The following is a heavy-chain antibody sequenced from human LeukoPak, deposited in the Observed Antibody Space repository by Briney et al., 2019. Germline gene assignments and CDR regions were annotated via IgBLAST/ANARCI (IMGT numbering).Heavy chain of an antibody. Sequence: GGSLRLSCAASGFTFSTYGMHWVRQAPGKGLEWVAVIAYDGSNTHYADSVKGRFTISRDNSKKTLYLQMNSLRAEDTAVYYCAKTPRYIAARQSHFDYWGQGTLVTVSS. CDR2: IAYDGSNT. D-gene: IGHD6-6*01. CDR3: AKTPRYIAARQSHFDY. CDR1: GFTFSTYG. J-gene: IGHJ4*02. V-gene: IGHV3-30*18.